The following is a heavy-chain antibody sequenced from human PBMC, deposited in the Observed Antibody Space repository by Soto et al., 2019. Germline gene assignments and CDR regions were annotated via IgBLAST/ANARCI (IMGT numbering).Heavy chain of an antibody. Sequence: EVQLLESGGGLVQPGGSLRLSCAASGFTFSSYAMSWVRKAPGKVLEWVSAISGSGGSTYYADSVKGRFTISRDNSKNTLYLQMNSLRAENTAVYYCVRASPYSSNESRVPRLHYYHMDVWGKGTTVTVSS. CDR3: VRASPYSSNESRVPRLHYYHMDV. CDR2: ISGSGGST. J-gene: IGHJ6*03. CDR1: GFTFSSYA. V-gene: IGHV3-23*01. D-gene: IGHD6-19*01.